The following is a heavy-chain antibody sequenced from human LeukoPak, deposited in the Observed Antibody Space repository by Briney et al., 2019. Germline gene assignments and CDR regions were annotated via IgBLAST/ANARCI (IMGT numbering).Heavy chain of an antibody. CDR2: ISGSGGST. D-gene: IGHD3-9*01. Sequence: GGSLRLSCAASGFTFSSYAMSWVRQAPGRGLEWVSAISGSGGSTYYADSVKGRFTISRDNSKNTLYLRMNSLRAEDTAVYYCAKVKNDILTGYYPYYFDYWGQGTLVTVSS. CDR1: GFTFSSYA. V-gene: IGHV3-23*01. CDR3: AKVKNDILTGYYPYYFDY. J-gene: IGHJ4*02.